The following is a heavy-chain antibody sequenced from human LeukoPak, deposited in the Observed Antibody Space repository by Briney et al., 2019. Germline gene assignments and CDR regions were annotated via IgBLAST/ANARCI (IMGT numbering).Heavy chain of an antibody. CDR1: GFSFSSYA. D-gene: IGHD2-2*01. CDR2: ISASGGST. CDR3: AGIVVVPAAIDY. J-gene: IGHJ4*02. V-gene: IGHV3-23*01. Sequence: GGSLRLSCAASGFSFSSYAMSWVRQAPGKGLEWVSAISASGGSTYYADSVKGRFTISRDNSKNTLYLQMNSLRAEGTAVYYCAGIVVVPAAIDYWGQGTLVTPSS.